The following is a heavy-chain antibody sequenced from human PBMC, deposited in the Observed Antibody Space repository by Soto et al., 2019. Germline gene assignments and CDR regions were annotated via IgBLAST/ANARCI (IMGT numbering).Heavy chain of an antibody. V-gene: IGHV3-74*01. Sequence: GGSLRLSCAASGFTFSSYWMHWVRQAPGKGLVWVSRINSDGSSTSYADSVKGRFTISRDNAKNTLYLQMNSLRAEDTAVYYCAREDTIFGVAHYYYYMDVWGKGTTVTVSS. J-gene: IGHJ6*03. D-gene: IGHD3-3*01. CDR2: INSDGSST. CDR3: AREDTIFGVAHYYYYMDV. CDR1: GFTFSSYW.